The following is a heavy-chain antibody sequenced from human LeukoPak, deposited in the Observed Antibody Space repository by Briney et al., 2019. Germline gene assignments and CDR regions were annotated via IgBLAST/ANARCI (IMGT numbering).Heavy chain of an antibody. CDR3: ARESGFVADY. D-gene: IGHD1-26*01. Sequence: PGGSLRLSCAASGFTFSSYGMHWVRQAPGKGLEWVAVISYDGSNKGYADSVKGRFTLSRDNSKNTLYLHMNSLRAEDTAVYYCARESGFVADYWGQGTLVTVSS. V-gene: IGHV3-30*03. CDR2: ISYDGSNK. J-gene: IGHJ4*02. CDR1: GFTFSSYG.